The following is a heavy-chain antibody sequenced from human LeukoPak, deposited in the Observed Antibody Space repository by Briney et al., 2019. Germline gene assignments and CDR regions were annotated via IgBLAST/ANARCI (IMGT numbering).Heavy chain of an antibody. V-gene: IGHV3-23*01. CDR3: AKGSTIFGVVIRIAFDI. CDR1: GFTFSSYA. CDR2: ISGSGGST. Sequence: GGSLRLSCAASGFTFSSYAMSWVRQAPGKGLEWVSDISGSGGSTYYADSVKGRFTISRDNSKNTLYLQMNSLRAEDTAVYYCAKGSTIFGVVIRIAFDIWGQGTMVTVSS. J-gene: IGHJ3*02. D-gene: IGHD3-3*01.